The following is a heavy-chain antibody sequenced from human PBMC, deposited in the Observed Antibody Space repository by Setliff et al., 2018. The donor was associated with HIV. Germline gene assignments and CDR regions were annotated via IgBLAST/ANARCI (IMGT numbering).Heavy chain of an antibody. Sequence: SCKASGYTFTSYDINWVRQATGHGLEWMGWINPYSGNTGYAQKFQGRVTMTRETSTSTAYLELSNLRAEDTAVYYCVRGIYDSSGFWYPHGDSWGQGTLVTVSS. V-gene: IGHV1-8*01. CDR2: INPYSGNT. D-gene: IGHD3-22*01. J-gene: IGHJ5*01. CDR3: VRGIYDSSGFWYPHGDS. CDR1: GYTFTSYD.